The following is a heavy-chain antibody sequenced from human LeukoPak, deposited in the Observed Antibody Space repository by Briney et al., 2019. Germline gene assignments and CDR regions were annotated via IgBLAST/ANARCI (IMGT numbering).Heavy chain of an antibody. D-gene: IGHD2-15*01. Sequence: AGGSLRLSCAASGLTFSSFAMSWVRQAPGKGLEWVSVICGSGDTTYYADSVKGRFTISRDNSRNTLYLQMNSLRGEDTAVYYCAKGSGGSCYSQVYSWGQGTLVTVSS. CDR1: GLTFSSFA. V-gene: IGHV3-23*01. CDR3: AKGSGGSCYSQVYS. CDR2: ICGSGDTT. J-gene: IGHJ4*02.